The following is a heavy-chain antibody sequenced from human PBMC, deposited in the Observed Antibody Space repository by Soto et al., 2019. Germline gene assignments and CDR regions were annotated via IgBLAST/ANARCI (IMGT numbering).Heavy chain of an antibody. CDR1: GFTLPSYG. J-gene: IGHJ4*02. V-gene: IGHV3-30*18. CDR3: AKDRDNWNHPFDY. D-gene: IGHD1-20*01. CDR2: ISYDGSKK. Sequence: GGSLRLSCAASGFTLPSYGMHWVRQAPGKGLEWVAVISYDGSKKYYADSVKGRFTISRDNSKNTLYLQMNSLRADDTAVYYCAKDRDNWNHPFDYWGQGTLVTVSS.